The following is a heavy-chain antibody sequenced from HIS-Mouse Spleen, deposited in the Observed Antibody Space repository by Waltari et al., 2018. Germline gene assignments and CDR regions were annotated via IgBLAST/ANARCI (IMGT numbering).Heavy chain of an antibody. J-gene: IGHJ4*02. Sequence: QVQLVESGGGVVQPGRSLRLFCAASGFPFSGYGMHWVRQAPGKGLEWVAVISYDGSNKYYADSVKGRFTISRDNSKNTLYLQMNSLRAEDTAVYYCAKDKHHAFDYWGQGTLVTVSS. CDR2: ISYDGSNK. CDR3: AKDKHHAFDY. V-gene: IGHV3-30*18. CDR1: GFPFSGYG.